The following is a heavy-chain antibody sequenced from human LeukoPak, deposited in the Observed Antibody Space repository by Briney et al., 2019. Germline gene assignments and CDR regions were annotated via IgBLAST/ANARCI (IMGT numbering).Heavy chain of an antibody. CDR3: AKDSRWLQLYIRGCYFDH. Sequence: GRSLRLSCEGSGYDFDNYAMHWVRQAPGKGLEGVAGISWNSGSMGHADSVKGRFTISRDNAKNSLYLQMSSLRTEDTALYYCAKDSRWLQLYIRGCYFDHWGLGTLVSVST. CDR2: ISWNSGSM. CDR1: GYDFDNYA. J-gene: IGHJ4*02. V-gene: IGHV3-9*01. D-gene: IGHD5-24*01.